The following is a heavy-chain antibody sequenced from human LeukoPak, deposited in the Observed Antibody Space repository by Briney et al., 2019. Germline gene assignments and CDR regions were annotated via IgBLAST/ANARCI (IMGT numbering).Heavy chain of an antibody. CDR2: ITTKASNNAT. Sequence: GGSLRLSCEASGFTLSGSDIHWVRQASGKGLEWVGRITTKASNNATAYGASVKGRFTISRDDSENTAYLQMNSLKTEDTAVYYCTTDRSGHYWGQGTPVTVSS. J-gene: IGHJ4*02. CDR3: TTDRSGHY. CDR1: GFTLSGSD. V-gene: IGHV3-73*01. D-gene: IGHD3-22*01.